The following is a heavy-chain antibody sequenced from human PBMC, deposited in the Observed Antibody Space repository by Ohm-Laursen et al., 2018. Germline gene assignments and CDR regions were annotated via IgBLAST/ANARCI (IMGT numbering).Heavy chain of an antibody. CDR2: INRSRST. V-gene: IGHV4-34*01. D-gene: IGHD1-26*01. J-gene: IGHJ6*02. CDR1: GGSFSGYY. CDR3: AREYSGSYYKDYYGMDV. Sequence: TLSLTCAVYGGSFSGYYWNWIRQPPGKGLEWIGEINRSRSTKYNSSFKSRVTISVDTSKNQFSLKLSSVTAEDTAVYYCAREYSGSYYKDYYGMDVWGQGTTVTVSS.